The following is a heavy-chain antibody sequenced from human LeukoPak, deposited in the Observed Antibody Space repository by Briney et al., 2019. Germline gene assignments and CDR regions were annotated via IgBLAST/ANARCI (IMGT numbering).Heavy chain of an antibody. V-gene: IGHV5-10-1*01. J-gene: IGHJ3*02. D-gene: IGHD3-22*01. CDR3: ARPYYYDSSGLGSASDI. Sequence: GESLRISCKGSGYSFTSYWISWVRQMPGKGLEWMGRIDTSDSDTNYSPSFQGHVTISADKSISTAYLQWSSLKASDIAMYYCARPYYYDSSGLGSASDIWGQGTMVTVSP. CDR1: GYSFTSYW. CDR2: IDTSDSDT.